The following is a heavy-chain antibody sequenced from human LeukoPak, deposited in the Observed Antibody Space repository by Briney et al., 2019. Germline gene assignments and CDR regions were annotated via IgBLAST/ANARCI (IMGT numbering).Heavy chain of an antibody. CDR1: GYTFSDYY. D-gene: IGHD6-13*01. CDR3: ARWVSATGFFDY. V-gene: IGHV1-69-2*01. CDR2: VDPENGET. J-gene: IGHJ4*02. Sequence: GASVKVSCKASGYTFSDYYIHWIQQGPGIGLEWMGRVDPENGETLYAQKFRGRVTFTADTSTETTYMEISGLGSEDTAVYFCARWVSATGFFDYWGQGALVTVSS.